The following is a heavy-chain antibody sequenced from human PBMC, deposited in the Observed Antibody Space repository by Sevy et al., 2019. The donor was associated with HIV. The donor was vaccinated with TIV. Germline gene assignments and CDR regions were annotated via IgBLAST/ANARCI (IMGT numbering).Heavy chain of an antibody. CDR1: GGSISPYY. D-gene: IGHD3-16*01. CDR3: ARGGRLTDYGMDV. J-gene: IGHJ6*02. Sequence: SETLSLTCTVSGGSISPYYWNWIRQPPEKGLEWIGYIYYSGSNNYNPSVKRRLTISVETSKNQFSPKLNSVTAADTAVYFCARGGRLTDYGMDVWGQGTTVTVSS. V-gene: IGHV4-59*01. CDR2: IYYSGSN.